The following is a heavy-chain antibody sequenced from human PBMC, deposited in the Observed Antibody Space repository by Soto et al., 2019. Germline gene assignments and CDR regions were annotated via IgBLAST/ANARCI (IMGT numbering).Heavy chain of an antibody. Sequence: EVQLVGSGGGLVQPGGSLRLSCAASEFRFSDHSVDWVRQAPGKGLEWIGRTRNNPNTYTTEYAASVKGRFTISRDDSKSSLYLQMNSLKTEDTAVYYCAVDIEGTGSDWGQGTLVTVFS. J-gene: IGHJ4*02. CDR3: AVDIEGTGSD. CDR1: EFRFSDHS. V-gene: IGHV3-72*01. D-gene: IGHD5-12*01. CDR2: TRNNPNTYTT.